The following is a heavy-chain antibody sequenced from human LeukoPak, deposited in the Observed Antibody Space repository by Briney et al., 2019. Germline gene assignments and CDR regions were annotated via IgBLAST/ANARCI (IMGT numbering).Heavy chain of an antibody. Sequence: SATLSLTCTVPGGSISGYYWSRIRQSPGKGLEWIGYIYYSYSGSTNYNPSLQSRVTISIDTSKNQFSLKLSSVTAADTAVYYCARDGGNAFDYWGQGTLVTVSS. CDR3: ARDGGNAFDY. CDR2: IYYSYSGST. J-gene: IGHJ4*02. V-gene: IGHV4-59*01. CDR1: GGSISGYY. D-gene: IGHD4-23*01.